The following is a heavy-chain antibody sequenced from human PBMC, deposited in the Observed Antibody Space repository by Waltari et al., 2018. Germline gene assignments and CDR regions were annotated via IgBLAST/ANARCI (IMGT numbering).Heavy chain of an antibody. D-gene: IGHD2-8*01. J-gene: IGHJ4*02. V-gene: IGHV3-49*04. CDR1: GFNFVDYF. CDR2: IGRKADGVAT. CDR3: LKWRDHQFFDH. Sequence: EVQLVESGGGLVQPGRSLRLSCTTSGFNFVDYFMSWVRQAPGKVMEWLSVIGRKADGVATDYAASVQGRFAISRDDSKSVAYLQMNSLKTEDTAVYYCLKWRDHQFFDHWGQGTLVTVSS.